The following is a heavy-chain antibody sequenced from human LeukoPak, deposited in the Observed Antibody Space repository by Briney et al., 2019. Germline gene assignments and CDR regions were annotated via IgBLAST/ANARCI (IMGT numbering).Heavy chain of an antibody. D-gene: IGHD5-18*01. CDR1: GGSISSSSYY. V-gene: IGHV4-39*07. Sequence: SETLSLTCTVSGGSISSSSYYWGWIRQPPGKGLEWIGSIYYSGSTYHNPSLKSRVTISVDTSKNQFSLKLSSVTAADTAVYYCARGRGYSYGRIDYWGQGTLVTVSS. CDR3: ARGRGYSYGRIDY. J-gene: IGHJ4*02. CDR2: IYYSGST.